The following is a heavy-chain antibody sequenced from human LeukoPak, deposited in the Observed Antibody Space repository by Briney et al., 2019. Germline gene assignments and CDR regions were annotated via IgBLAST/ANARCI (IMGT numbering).Heavy chain of an antibody. CDR2: ISYDGSNK. D-gene: IGHD5-12*01. J-gene: IGHJ4*02. Sequence: GGSLRLSCAASGFTFSSYAMHWVRQAPGKGLEWVAVISYDGSNKYYADSVKGRFTISRDNSKNTLYLQMNSLRAEDTAVYYCARGGGRWLLDYWGQGTLVTVSS. CDR3: ARGGGRWLLDY. V-gene: IGHV3-30-3*01. CDR1: GFTFSSYA.